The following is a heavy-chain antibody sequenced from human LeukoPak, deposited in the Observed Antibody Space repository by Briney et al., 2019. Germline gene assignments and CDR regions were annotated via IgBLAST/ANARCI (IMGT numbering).Heavy chain of an antibody. CDR2: INHSGST. D-gene: IGHD2-21*02. V-gene: IGHV4-30-2*01. J-gene: IGHJ4*02. CDR3: ARGGLAYCGGDCYSYYFDY. Sequence: PSQTLSLTCTVSGGSISSGGYYWSWIRQPPGKGLEWIGEINHSGSTNYNPSLKSRVTISVDTSKNQFSLKLSSVTAADTAVYYCARGGLAYCGGDCYSYYFDYWGQGTLVTVSS. CDR1: GGSISSGGYY.